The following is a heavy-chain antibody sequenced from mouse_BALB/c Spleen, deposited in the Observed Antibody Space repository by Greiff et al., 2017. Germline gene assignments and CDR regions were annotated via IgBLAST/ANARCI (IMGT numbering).Heavy chain of an antibody. CDR3: ARPYDYDAFYAMDY. J-gene: IGHJ4*01. V-gene: IGHV5-6*02. D-gene: IGHD2-4*01. CDR2: ISSGGSYT. CDR1: GFTFSSYG. Sequence: EVKLMESGGDLVKPGGSLKLSCAASGFTFSSYGMSWVRQTPDKRLEWVATISSGGSYTYYPDSVKGRFTISRDNAKNTLYLQMSSLKSEDTAMYYCARPYDYDAFYAMDYWGQGTSVTVSS.